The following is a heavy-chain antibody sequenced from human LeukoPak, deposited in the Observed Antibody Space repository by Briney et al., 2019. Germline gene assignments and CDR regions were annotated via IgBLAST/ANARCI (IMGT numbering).Heavy chain of an antibody. V-gene: IGHV4-34*01. Sequence: PSETLSLTCAVYGGSFSGYYWSWIRQPPGKGLEWIGEINHSGSTNYNPSLKSRVTISADTSKNQFSLKLSSVTAADTAVYYCAKYCSSTSCYPPGSFDYWGQGTLVTVSS. CDR3: AKYCSSTSCYPPGSFDY. CDR1: GGSFSGYY. CDR2: INHSGST. J-gene: IGHJ4*02. D-gene: IGHD2-2*01.